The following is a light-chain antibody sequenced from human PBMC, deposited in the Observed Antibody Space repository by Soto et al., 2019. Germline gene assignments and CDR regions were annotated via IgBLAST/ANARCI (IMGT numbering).Light chain of an antibody. V-gene: IGKV1-5*03. CDR2: KAS. J-gene: IGKJ4*01. CDR3: QQYNSFPIT. Sequence: DIQMTQSPSTLAASVGDRVTITCRASQSISSWLAWYQQKPGRAPKVLIYKASNLESGVPSRFSGSGSGTEYTLTISSLQPDDSATYYCQQYNSFPITFGGGTKVEIK. CDR1: QSISSW.